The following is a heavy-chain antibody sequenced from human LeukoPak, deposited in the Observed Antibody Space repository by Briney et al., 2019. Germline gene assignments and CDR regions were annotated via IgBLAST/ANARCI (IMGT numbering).Heavy chain of an antibody. J-gene: IGHJ5*02. CDR3: ARSGWYDNWFDP. CDR2: KNYTGWK. V-gene: IGHV4-59*12. CDR1: RGSISNYF. Sequence: SEALSVTCMGCRGSISNYFLIGIRQPPARELAGVGYKNYTGWKNYNPSLQSQVTIPVDTSKNQFSLNPGYVTAADTAVYYCARSGWYDNWFDPWGQGTLVTVSP. D-gene: IGHD6-19*01.